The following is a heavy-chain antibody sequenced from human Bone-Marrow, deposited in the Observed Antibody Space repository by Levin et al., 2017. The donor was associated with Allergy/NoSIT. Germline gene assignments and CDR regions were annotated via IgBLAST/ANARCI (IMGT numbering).Heavy chain of an antibody. J-gene: IGHJ4*02. D-gene: IGHD2-15*01. CDR2: IIPIFDTA. CDR1: GGTFSSYG. V-gene: IGHV1-69*06. CDR3: ARGRPPSGGSFSFDY. Sequence: SVKVSCKASGGTFSSYGISWVRQAPGQGLEWMGGIIPIFDTANSAQKFQGRVTITADKSTSTAYMELSSLRSEDTAVYYCARGRPPSGGSFSFDYWGQGTPVTVSS.